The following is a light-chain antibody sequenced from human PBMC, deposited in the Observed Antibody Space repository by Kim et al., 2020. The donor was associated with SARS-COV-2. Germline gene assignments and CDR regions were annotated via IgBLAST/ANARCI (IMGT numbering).Light chain of an antibody. CDR2: GAS. V-gene: IGKV3-20*01. CDR1: QSVSSSY. J-gene: IGKJ5*01. Sequence: EIVLTQSPGTLSLSPGERATLSCRASQSVSSSYLAWYQQKPGQAPRLLIYGASSRATGIPDRFSGSGSGTDFTLTISRLEPEDFAVYYCQHYGTPPITFGQGTRLEIK. CDR3: QHYGTPPIT.